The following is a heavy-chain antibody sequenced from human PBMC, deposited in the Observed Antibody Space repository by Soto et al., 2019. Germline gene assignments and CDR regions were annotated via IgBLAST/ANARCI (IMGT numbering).Heavy chain of an antibody. D-gene: IGHD2-15*01. J-gene: IGHJ4*02. V-gene: IGHV4-61*01. CDR1: GGSVSSGSYY. Sequence: QVQLQESGPGLVKPSETLSLTCTVSGGSVSSGSYYWSWIRQPPGKGLEWIGYIYYSGSTNYNPSLKSRVTISVDTSKNQFSLKLSSVTAADTAVYYCARESPLGGTYFDYWGQGTLVPVSS. CDR3: ARESPLGGTYFDY. CDR2: IYYSGST.